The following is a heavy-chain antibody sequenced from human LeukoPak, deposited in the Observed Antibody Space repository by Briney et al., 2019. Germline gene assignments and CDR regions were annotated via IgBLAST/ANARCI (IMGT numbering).Heavy chain of an antibody. D-gene: IGHD2-21*02. Sequence: PGGSLRLSCAASGFSFSSYAMSWVRQAPGKGLEWVSAISGSGGNTYYADSVEGRFTISRENAKNSLYLRLNNLRAGDTAVYYCARGAYCGGDCYPPYYFDYWGQGTLVTVSS. V-gene: IGHV3-23*01. CDR1: GFSFSSYA. J-gene: IGHJ4*02. CDR3: ARGAYCGGDCYPPYYFDY. CDR2: ISGSGGNT.